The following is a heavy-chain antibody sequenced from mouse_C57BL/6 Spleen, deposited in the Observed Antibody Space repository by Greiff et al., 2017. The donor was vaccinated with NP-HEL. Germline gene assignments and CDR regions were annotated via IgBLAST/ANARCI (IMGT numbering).Heavy chain of an antibody. CDR2: IHPNSGST. V-gene: IGHV1-64*01. D-gene: IGHD3-2*02. J-gene: IGHJ1*03. CDR1: GYTFTSYW. CDR3: ARFRGSYWYFDV. Sequence: QVQLKQPGAELVKPGASVKLSCKASGYTFTSYWMHWVKQRPGQGLEWIGMIHPNSGSTNYNEKFKSKATLTVDKSSSTAYMQLSSLTSEDSAVYYCARFRGSYWYFDVWGTGTTVTVSS.